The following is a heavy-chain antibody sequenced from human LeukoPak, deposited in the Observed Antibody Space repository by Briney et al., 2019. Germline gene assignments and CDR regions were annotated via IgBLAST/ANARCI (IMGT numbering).Heavy chain of an antibody. D-gene: IGHD3-10*01. J-gene: IGHJ4*02. CDR1: GGSFSGYY. CDR2: INHSGST. CDR3: ARNLNYYGSGSSY. Sequence: SETLSLTCAVYGGSFSGYYWSWIRQPPGKGLEWIGEINHSGSTNYNPSLKSRVTISVDTSKNQFSLKLSSVTAADTAVYYCARNLNYYGSGSSYWGQGTLVTVSS. V-gene: IGHV4-34*01.